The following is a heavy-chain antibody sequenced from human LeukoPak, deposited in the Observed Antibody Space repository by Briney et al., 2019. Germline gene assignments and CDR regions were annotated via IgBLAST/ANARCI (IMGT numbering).Heavy chain of an antibody. CDR1: GFTFSSYA. Sequence: GGSLRLSCAASGFTFSSYAMSWVRQAPGKGLEWVSAISGSGGSTYYADSVKGRFTISRDNSKNTLYLQMNGLRAEDTAVYHCAKKSGDHFHFDFWGQGTLVTVSS. V-gene: IGHV3-23*01. D-gene: IGHD2-21*01. J-gene: IGHJ4*02. CDR3: AKKSGDHFHFDF. CDR2: ISGSGGST.